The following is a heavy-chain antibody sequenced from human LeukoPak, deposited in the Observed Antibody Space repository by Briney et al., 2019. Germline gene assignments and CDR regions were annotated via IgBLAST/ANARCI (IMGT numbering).Heavy chain of an antibody. J-gene: IGHJ4*02. D-gene: IGHD4-17*01. CDR1: GFTFGTYA. V-gene: IGHV3-23*01. Sequence: GGSLRLPCAVSGFTFGTYAMSWVRQAPGKGLEWVSLISGSGGDTYYADSVKGRFTISRDNSKNTLYLQMNSLRAEDTAVYYCAKDRLTVTPSYFDYWGQGTLVTVSS. CDR2: ISGSGGDT. CDR3: AKDRLTVTPSYFDY.